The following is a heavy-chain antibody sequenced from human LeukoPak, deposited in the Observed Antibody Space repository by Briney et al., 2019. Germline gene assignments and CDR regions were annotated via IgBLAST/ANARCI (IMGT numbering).Heavy chain of an antibody. D-gene: IGHD6-6*01. Sequence: ASVKVSCKASGYTFTSYAMNWVRQAPGQGLEWMGWINTNTGNPTYAQGFTGRFVFSLDTSVSTAYLQISGLKAEDTAVYYCARPHSSSSGRYYDIWGQGTMVTVSS. CDR2: INTNTGNP. CDR1: GYTFTSYA. J-gene: IGHJ3*02. CDR3: ARPHSSSSGRYYDI. V-gene: IGHV7-4-1*02.